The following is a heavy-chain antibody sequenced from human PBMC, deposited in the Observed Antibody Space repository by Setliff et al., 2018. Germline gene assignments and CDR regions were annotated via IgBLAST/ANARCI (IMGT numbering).Heavy chain of an antibody. D-gene: IGHD4-17*01. CDR3: ARDGEYDYGDYVRFDY. CDR2: FDPEDGET. V-gene: IGHV1-24*01. CDR1: GYTLTELS. J-gene: IGHJ4*02. Sequence: ASVKVSCKVSGYTLTELSRHWVRQAPGKGLEWMGGFDPEDGETIYAQKFQGRVTMTTDTSTSTANMELRSLRSDDTAVYYCARDGEYDYGDYVRFDYWGQGTLVTVSS.